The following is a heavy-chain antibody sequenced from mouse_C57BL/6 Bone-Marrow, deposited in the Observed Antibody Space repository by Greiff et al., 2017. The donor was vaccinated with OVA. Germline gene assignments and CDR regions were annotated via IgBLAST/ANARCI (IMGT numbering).Heavy chain of an antibody. CDR1: GYAFSSSW. CDR2: IYPGDGDT. D-gene: IGHD6-5*01. J-gene: IGHJ3*01. CDR3: SPILAY. Sequence: VKLMESGPELVKPGASVKISCKASGYAFSSSWMNWVKQRPGKGLEWIGRIYPGDGDTNYNGKFKGKATLTADKSSSTAYMQLSSLTSEDSAVYFCSPILAYWGQGTLVTVSA. V-gene: IGHV1-82*01.